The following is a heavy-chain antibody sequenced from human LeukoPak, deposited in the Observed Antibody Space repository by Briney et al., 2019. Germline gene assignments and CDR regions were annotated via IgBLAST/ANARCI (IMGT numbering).Heavy chain of an antibody. CDR2: ISTNGGST. J-gene: IGHJ6*02. CDR1: GFTFSSYA. V-gene: IGHV3-64*01. Sequence: PGGSLRLSCAASGFTFSSYAMYWFRQAPGQGLEYVSAISTNGGSTFYGNSMKGRFTVSRDNSENMLYLQMGSLTAEDMAVYYCARDSRSVPTAFYHGVDVWGQGTTVAVSS. CDR3: ARDSRSVPTAFYHGVDV. D-gene: IGHD3-3*02.